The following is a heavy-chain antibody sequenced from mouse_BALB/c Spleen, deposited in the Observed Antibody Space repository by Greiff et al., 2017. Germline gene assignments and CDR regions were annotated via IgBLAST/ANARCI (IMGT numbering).Heavy chain of an antibody. D-gene: IGHD2-2*01. CDR1: GYTFSSYW. Sequence: QVQLQQSGAELMKPGASVKISCKATGYTFSSYWIEWVKQRPGHGLEWIGEILPGSGSTNYNEKFKGKATFTADTSSNTAYMQLSSLTSEDSAVYYCARGRKIYYGYEDAMDYWGQGTSVTVSS. CDR2: ILPGSGST. V-gene: IGHV1-9*01. J-gene: IGHJ4*01. CDR3: ARGRKIYYGYEDAMDY.